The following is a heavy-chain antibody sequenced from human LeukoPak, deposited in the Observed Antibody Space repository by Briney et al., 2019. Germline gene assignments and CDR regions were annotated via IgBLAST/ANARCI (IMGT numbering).Heavy chain of an antibody. Sequence: ASVKVSCKASGYTFTNNYMHWVRQAPGQGLEWMGWINSNSGGTNYAQKFQGRVTMTRDTSISTAYMELSRLRSDDTAVYYCARGYSSSWLYYYYMDVWGKGTTVTVSS. CDR1: GYTFTNNY. V-gene: IGHV1-2*02. CDR3: ARGYSSSWLYYYYMDV. D-gene: IGHD6-13*01. CDR2: INSNSGGT. J-gene: IGHJ6*03.